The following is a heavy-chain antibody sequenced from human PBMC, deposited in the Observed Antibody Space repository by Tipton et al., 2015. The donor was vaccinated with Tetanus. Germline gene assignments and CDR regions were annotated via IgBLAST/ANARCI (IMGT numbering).Heavy chain of an antibody. CDR1: GYGYTGYW. CDR2: ISPGDSEA. Sequence: QLVQSGAEVKKPGESLRISCKGSGYGYTGYWIAWVRQMPGKGLEWMGIISPGDSEATYSPAFQGQITIAADKSLSTAYLQWSSLKASDTAIYFCARLPKHYSASGSTWGQGTLVTVSS. J-gene: IGHJ5*02. D-gene: IGHD3-10*01. CDR3: ARLPKHYSASGST. V-gene: IGHV5-51*01.